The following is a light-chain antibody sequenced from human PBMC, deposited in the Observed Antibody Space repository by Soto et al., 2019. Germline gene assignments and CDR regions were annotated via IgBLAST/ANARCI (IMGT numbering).Light chain of an antibody. CDR1: QSVSSSY. V-gene: IGKV3-20*01. J-gene: IGKJ4*01. Sequence: LSPGERATXSCRASQSVSSSYLAWYQQKPGQAPRLLIYGASSRATGIPDRFSGSGSGTDFTLTISRLEPEDFAVYYCQQYGSSPRTFGGGTKVEIK. CDR2: GAS. CDR3: QQYGSSPRT.